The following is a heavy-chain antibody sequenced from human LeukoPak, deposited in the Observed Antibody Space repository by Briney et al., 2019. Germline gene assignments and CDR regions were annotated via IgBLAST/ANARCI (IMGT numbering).Heavy chain of an antibody. CDR1: EFTFSAYW. V-gene: IGHV3-7*03. CDR2: IKQDGSDK. CDR3: ARKTVVGPYFDY. Sequence: PGGSLRLSCAASEFTFSAYWMSWVRQAPGKGLEWVANIKQDGSDKYYVDSVKGRFTISRDNAKNSLYLQMNSLRAEDTAVYYCARKTVVGPYFDYWGQGTPVTVSS. J-gene: IGHJ4*02. D-gene: IGHD4-23*01.